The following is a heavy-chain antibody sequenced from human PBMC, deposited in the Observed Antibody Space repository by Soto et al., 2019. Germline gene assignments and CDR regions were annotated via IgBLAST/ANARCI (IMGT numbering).Heavy chain of an antibody. J-gene: IGHJ6*04. CDR2: ISYDGSNK. CDR1: GFTFSSYA. Sequence: QVQLVESGGGVVQPGRSLRLSCAASGFTFSSYAMHWVRQAPGKGLEWVAVISYDGSNKYYADSVKGRFTISRDNSKNTLYLKMNSLRAENTAVYYCARDPLYCRGGSCYDYGMDVGGKGTTVTVSS. D-gene: IGHD2-15*01. V-gene: IGHV3-30-3*01. CDR3: ARDPLYCRGGSCYDYGMDV.